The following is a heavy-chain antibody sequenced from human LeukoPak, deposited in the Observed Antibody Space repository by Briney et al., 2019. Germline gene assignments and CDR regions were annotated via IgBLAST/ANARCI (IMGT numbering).Heavy chain of an antibody. Sequence: GGSLRLSCAASGFIFSDYYMGWIRQAPGKGLEWVSSISSSSSYIYYADSVKGRFTISRDNAKNSLYLQMNSLRAEDTAVYYCASKGVWFGFDYWGQGTLVTVSS. J-gene: IGHJ4*02. D-gene: IGHD3-10*01. CDR3: ASKGVWFGFDY. CDR2: ISSSSSYI. CDR1: GFIFSDYY. V-gene: IGHV3-11*06.